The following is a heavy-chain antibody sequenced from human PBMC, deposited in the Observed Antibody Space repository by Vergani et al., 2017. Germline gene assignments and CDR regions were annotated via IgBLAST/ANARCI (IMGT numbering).Heavy chain of an antibody. CDR2: FDPEDGET. Sequence: QVQLVQSGAEVKKPGSSVKVSCKASGYTLTELSMHWVRQAPGKGLEWMGGFDPEDGETIYAQKFQGRVTMTEDTSTDTAYMELSSLGSKDTAVYYCAGSIVVVPAAIPNFDYWGQGTLVTVSS. CDR3: AGSIVVVPAAIPNFDY. V-gene: IGHV1-24*01. J-gene: IGHJ4*02. D-gene: IGHD2-2*02. CDR1: GYTLTELS.